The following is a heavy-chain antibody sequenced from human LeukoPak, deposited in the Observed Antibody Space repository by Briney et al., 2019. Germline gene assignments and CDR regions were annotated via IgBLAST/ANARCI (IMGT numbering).Heavy chain of an antibody. D-gene: IGHD6-19*01. J-gene: IGHJ4*02. CDR3: ARLKGYSSGWYPSYYFDY. CDR1: GDSISSSRYH. CDR2: IFYDGTA. Sequence: SETLSLTCTVSGDSISSSRYHWGWIRQPPGKGLEWIGNIFYDGTAYYNPSLKSRVTISVDTSKNQFSLKLSSVTAADTAVYYCARLKGYSSGWYPSYYFDYWGQGTLVTVSS. V-gene: IGHV4-39*07.